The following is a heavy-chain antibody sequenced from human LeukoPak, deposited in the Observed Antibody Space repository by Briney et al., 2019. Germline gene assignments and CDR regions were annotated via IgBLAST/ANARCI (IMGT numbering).Heavy chain of an antibody. V-gene: IGHV4-39*01. CDR1: GGSISSSSTYY. CDR2: VYYSGTT. D-gene: IGHD3-10*01. CDR3: ARHPTYGSGTYGRNWFDP. Sequence: SETLSLTCTVFGGSISSSSTYYWGWIRQPPGKGLEWIRSVYYSGTTYYNPSLKSRVTISIDTSKNQFSLRLTSVTAADTAVYYCARHPTYGSGTYGRNWFDPWGQGTLVTVSS. J-gene: IGHJ5*02.